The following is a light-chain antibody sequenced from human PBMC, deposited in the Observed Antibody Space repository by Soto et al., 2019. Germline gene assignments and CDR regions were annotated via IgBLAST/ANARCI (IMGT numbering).Light chain of an antibody. J-gene: IGKJ2*01. V-gene: IGKV1-5*01. CDR3: QQYNSYSGYT. Sequence: DIQMTQSPSTLSASVGDRVTITCRASQSISSWLAWYQQKPGKAPKLLIYDASSLKSGVPSRFSGSGSGTEFTLTISSLQPDDSATYYCQQYNSYSGYTFGQGTKLEIK. CDR2: DAS. CDR1: QSISSW.